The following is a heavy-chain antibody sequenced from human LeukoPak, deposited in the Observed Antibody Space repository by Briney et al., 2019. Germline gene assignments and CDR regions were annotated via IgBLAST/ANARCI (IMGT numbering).Heavy chain of an antibody. CDR2: MNPNSGNT. J-gene: IGHJ5*02. D-gene: IGHD3-9*01. V-gene: IGHV1-8*01. CDR1: GYTFTSYD. Sequence: ASVKVSCKASGYTFTSYDINWVRQATGQGLEWMGRMNPNSGNTGYAQKFQGRVTMTRNTSISTAYMELSSLRSEDTAVYYCAREHYDILTGLVGGWFDPWGQGTLVTVSS. CDR3: AREHYDILTGLVGGWFDP.